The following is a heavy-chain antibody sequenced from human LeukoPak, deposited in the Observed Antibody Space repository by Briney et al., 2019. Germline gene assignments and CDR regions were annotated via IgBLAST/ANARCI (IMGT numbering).Heavy chain of an antibody. CDR2: IKQDGSEK. Sequence: GGSLRLSCAAPGFTFSSYWMSWVRQAPGKGLEWVANIKQDGSEKYYVDSVKGRFTISRDNAKNSLYLQMNSLRAEDTAVYYCARDRVPYCSGGSCSHGYWGQGTLVTVSS. V-gene: IGHV3-7*01. CDR1: GFTFSSYW. CDR3: ARDRVPYCSGGSCSHGY. J-gene: IGHJ4*02. D-gene: IGHD2-15*01.